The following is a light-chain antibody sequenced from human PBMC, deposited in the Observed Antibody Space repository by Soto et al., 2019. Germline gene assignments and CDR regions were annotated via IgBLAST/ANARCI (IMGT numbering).Light chain of an antibody. Sequence: QSALTQPASVSGSPGQSITISCTGTSSDVGAYNYVSWFQQHPGRAPKLMIYEVSDRPSGVSTRFSASKSGNTASLTISGLQAEDEADYYCSSYTSSGTVVFGGGTKVTVL. CDR2: EVS. CDR1: SSDVGAYNY. V-gene: IGLV2-14*01. J-gene: IGLJ2*01. CDR3: SSYTSSGTVV.